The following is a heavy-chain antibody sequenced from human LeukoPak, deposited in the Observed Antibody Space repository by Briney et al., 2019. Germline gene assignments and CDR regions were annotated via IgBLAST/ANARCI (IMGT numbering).Heavy chain of an antibody. CDR1: GDTFSRYD. CDR2: ITPRGGST. CDR3: ATVPKYYYDSSGTWAFDI. J-gene: IGHJ3*02. V-gene: IGHV1-46*01. D-gene: IGHD3-22*01. Sequence: GASVKVSCKASGDTFSRYDFYWVRQAPGQGLEWMGRITPRGGSTNYAQKFRGRVTMTSDTSTSTIYMELSSLRSEDTAVYYCATVPKYYYDSSGTWAFDIWGQGTMVTVSS.